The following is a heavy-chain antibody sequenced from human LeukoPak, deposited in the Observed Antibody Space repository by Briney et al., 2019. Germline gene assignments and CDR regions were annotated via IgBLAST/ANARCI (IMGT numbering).Heavy chain of an antibody. Sequence: ASVKVSCKVSGYTLTELSTHWVRQAPGKGLEWMGGFDPEDGETIYAQKFQGRVTMTEDTSTDTAYMELSSLRSEDTAVYYCAISGLGFGEFRGLDYWGQGTLVTVSS. J-gene: IGHJ4*02. D-gene: IGHD3-10*01. V-gene: IGHV1-24*01. CDR3: AISGLGFGEFRGLDY. CDR2: FDPEDGET. CDR1: GYTLTELS.